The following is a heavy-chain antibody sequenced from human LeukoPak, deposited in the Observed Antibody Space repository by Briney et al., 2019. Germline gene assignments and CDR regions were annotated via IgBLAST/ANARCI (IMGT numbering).Heavy chain of an antibody. Sequence: GGSLRLSCAATGFTFSSYSMNWVRQAPGKGLEWVSSISSSSSYIYYADSVKGRFTISRDNAKNSLYLQMNSLRAEDTAVYYCARGIAAAGTNWFDPWGQGTQVTVSS. J-gene: IGHJ5*02. CDR1: GFTFSSYS. V-gene: IGHV3-21*01. D-gene: IGHD6-13*01. CDR3: ARGIAAAGTNWFDP. CDR2: ISSSSSYI.